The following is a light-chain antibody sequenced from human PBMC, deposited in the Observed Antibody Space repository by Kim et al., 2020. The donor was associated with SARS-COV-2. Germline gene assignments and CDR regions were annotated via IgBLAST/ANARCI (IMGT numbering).Light chain of an antibody. CDR3: QQYNNWPRT. J-gene: IGKJ1*01. V-gene: IGKV3-15*01. Sequence: EVVMTQSPATLSVSLGERVTLSCRASQSVSSNLAWYQHTPGQAPRFLIYGASTRATGIPARFTRSGSGTEFTLTISSLQSEDFAVYYCQQYNNWPRTFGQGTKVDIK. CDR1: QSVSSN. CDR2: GAS.